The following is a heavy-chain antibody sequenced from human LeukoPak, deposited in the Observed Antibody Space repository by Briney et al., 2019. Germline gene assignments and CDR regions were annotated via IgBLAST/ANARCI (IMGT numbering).Heavy chain of an antibody. J-gene: IGHJ4*02. Sequence: GGSLRLSCAASGFTFSNYGMHWVRQAPGKGLEWVAAIWYDGSNKYYGDSVKGRFTISRDNSKNTLYLQMNSLRAEDTAMYYCAKDSRNYYFDYWGQGTLVIVSS. CDR1: GFTFSNYG. V-gene: IGHV3-33*06. CDR3: AKDSRNYYFDY. CDR2: IWYDGSNK.